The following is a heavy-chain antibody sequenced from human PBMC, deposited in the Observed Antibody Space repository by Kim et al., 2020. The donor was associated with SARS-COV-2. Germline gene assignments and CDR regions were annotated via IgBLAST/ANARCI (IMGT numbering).Heavy chain of an antibody. V-gene: IGHV3-48*03. CDR2: SAT. D-gene: IGHD3-10*01. CDR3: TRGWLGRADH. Sequence: SATYYAESVKGRFAISRDNAENSLTLQINSLRVEDTATYYCTRGWLGRADHWGQGTLVTVSS. J-gene: IGHJ5*02.